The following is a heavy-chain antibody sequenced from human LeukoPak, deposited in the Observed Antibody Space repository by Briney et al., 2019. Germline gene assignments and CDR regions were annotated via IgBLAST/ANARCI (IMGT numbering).Heavy chain of an antibody. D-gene: IGHD4-23*01. V-gene: IGHV3-30*18. CDR2: ISYDGSNK. Sequence: PGGSLRLSCAASGFTFSSYGMHWARQAPGKGLEWVEVISYDGSNKYYADSVKGRFTISRDNSKNTLYLQMNSLRAEDTAVYYCAKDYGGNSVGNFDYWGQGTLVTVSS. J-gene: IGHJ4*02. CDR3: AKDYGGNSVGNFDY. CDR1: GFTFSSYG.